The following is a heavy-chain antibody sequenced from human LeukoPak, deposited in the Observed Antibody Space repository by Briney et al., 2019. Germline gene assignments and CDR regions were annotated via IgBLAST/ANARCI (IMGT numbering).Heavy chain of an antibody. CDR3: APRIAAAGLDY. V-gene: IGHV1-2*02. CDR2: INPNSGGT. D-gene: IGHD6-13*01. CDR1: GYTFTGYY. J-gene: IGHJ4*02. Sequence: GASVKVSFKASGYTFTGYYMHWVRQAPGQGLEWMGWINPNSGGTNYAQKFQGRVTMTRDASISTAYMELSRLRSDDTAVYYCAPRIAAAGLDYWGQGTLVTVSS.